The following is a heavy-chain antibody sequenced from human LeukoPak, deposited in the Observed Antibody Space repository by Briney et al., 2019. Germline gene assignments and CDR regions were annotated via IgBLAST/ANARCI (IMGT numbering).Heavy chain of an antibody. CDR3: ATGRLVGTIPAEYFHR. CDR2: LDPEDGET. Sequence: ASVKVSCKVSGYTLTELSIHWVRQAPGKGLEWMGGLDPEDGETPYAQKFQGRVTMTEDTSTDTAYMELSSLRSEDTAVYYCATGRLVGTIPAEYFHRWGQGTLVTVSS. CDR1: GYTLTELS. V-gene: IGHV1-24*01. D-gene: IGHD1-26*01. J-gene: IGHJ1*01.